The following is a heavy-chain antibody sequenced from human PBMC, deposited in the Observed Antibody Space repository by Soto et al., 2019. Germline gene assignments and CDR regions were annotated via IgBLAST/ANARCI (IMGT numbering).Heavy chain of an antibody. Sequence: EVPLVETGGGLIQPGGSLRLSCLASGFSVTTHYIIWVRQPPGKGLEWVSTTFTGGSTHYAGSVKGRFSISRDNSKNTVYLQMNNLRVEDTAVYYCAKKPTRSIQVGAFGMDVWGQGTKVSVSS. V-gene: IGHV3-53*02. CDR3: AKKPTRSIQVGAFGMDV. J-gene: IGHJ6*02. CDR1: GFSVTTHY. CDR2: TFTGGST. D-gene: IGHD1-26*01.